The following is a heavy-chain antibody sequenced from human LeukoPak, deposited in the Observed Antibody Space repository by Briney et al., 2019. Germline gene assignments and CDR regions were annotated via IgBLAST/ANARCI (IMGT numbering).Heavy chain of an antibody. Sequence: GSLRLSSPASGFTFSSYGMNWVRQAPGKGLEWVSSIISSSSYIYYADSVKGRFTISRDNAKNPLYLQMNSLRAEDTAVYYCARDVAGHDYWGQGTLVTVSS. V-gene: IGHV3-21*01. D-gene: IGHD6-19*01. CDR1: GFTFSSYG. CDR3: ARDVAGHDY. J-gene: IGHJ4*02. CDR2: IISSSSYI.